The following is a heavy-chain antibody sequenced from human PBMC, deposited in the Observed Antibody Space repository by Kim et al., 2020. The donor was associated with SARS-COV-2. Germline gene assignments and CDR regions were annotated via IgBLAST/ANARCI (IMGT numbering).Heavy chain of an antibody. CDR3: ARGGKFYYETSGYPDDF. Sequence: GGSLRLSCTISGFTFTNYWMSWVRQAPGKGLEWVANIYKDGSEKNYVDSVRDRFTISRDNARNSVYLQMNSLRAEDTGLYYCARGGKFYYETSGYPDDFWGQGILVTVSS. J-gene: IGHJ4*02. CDR1: GFTFTNYW. V-gene: IGHV3-7*01. D-gene: IGHD3-22*01. CDR2: IYKDGSEK.